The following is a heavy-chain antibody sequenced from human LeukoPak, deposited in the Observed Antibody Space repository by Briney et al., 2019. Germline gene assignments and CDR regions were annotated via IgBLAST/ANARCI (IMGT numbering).Heavy chain of an antibody. Sequence: PSETLSLTCTGSGGSISSYYWSWIRQPPGKGLEWIGYIYYSGSTNYNPSLKSRVTISVDTSKNQFSLKLSSVTAADTAVYYCARESIQKDPSFIGDWGQGTLVTVSS. CDR1: GGSISSYY. D-gene: IGHD3-3*02. CDR2: IYYSGST. CDR3: ARESIQKDPSFIGD. V-gene: IGHV4-59*12. J-gene: IGHJ4*02.